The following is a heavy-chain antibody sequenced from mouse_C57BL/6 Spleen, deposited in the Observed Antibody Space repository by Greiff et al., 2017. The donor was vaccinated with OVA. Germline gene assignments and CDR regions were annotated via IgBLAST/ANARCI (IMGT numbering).Heavy chain of an antibody. D-gene: IGHD1-3*01. Sequence: VQLQESGAELVMPGASVKLSCKASGYTFTSYWMHWVKQRPGQGLEWIGEIDPSDSYTNYNQKFKGKSTLTVDKSSSTAYMQLSSLTSEDSAVYYCARKDNRYYFDYWGQGTTLTVSS. CDR1: GYTFTSYW. V-gene: IGHV1-69*01. CDR3: ARKDNRYYFDY. J-gene: IGHJ2*01. CDR2: IDPSDSYT.